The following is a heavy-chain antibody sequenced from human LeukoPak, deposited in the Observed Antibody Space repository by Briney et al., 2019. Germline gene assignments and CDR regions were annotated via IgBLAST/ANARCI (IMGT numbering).Heavy chain of an antibody. CDR1: GGSISSYY. CDR2: IYSSGST. J-gene: IGHJ4*02. CDR3: ARQEVGSRAFDY. Sequence: SETLSLTCTVSGGSISSYYWSWIRQPAGKGLEWIGRIYSSGSTNYNPSLKSRVTISVDTSKNQLSLKLSSVSAADTAVYYCARQEVGSRAFDYWGQGTLVTVSS. D-gene: IGHD1-26*01. V-gene: IGHV4-4*07.